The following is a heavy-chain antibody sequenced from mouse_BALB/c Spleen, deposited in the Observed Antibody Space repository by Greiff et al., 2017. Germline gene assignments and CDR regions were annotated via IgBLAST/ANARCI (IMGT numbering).Heavy chain of an antibody. V-gene: IGHV14-1*02. Sequence: VQLQQSGAELVRPGALVKLSCKASGFNIKDYYMHWVKQRPEQGLEWIGWIDPENGNTIYDPKFQGKASITADTSSNTAYLQLSSLTSEDTAVYYCAVSTMSTLAYWGQGTLVTVSA. CDR1: GFNIKDYY. J-gene: IGHJ3*01. CDR2: IDPENGNT. D-gene: IGHD2-4*01. CDR3: AVSTMSTLAY.